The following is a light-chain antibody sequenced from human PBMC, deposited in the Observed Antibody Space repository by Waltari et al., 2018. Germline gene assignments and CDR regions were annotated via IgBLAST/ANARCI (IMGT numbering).Light chain of an antibody. J-gene: IGKJ1*01. Sequence: DVVMTQSPLSLPVILGQPASISCRTSESPVSSDGNTYLNWFQQRPGQSPRRLIYKVSNRDSGVPDRCSGSGSGTDFTLRISRGEAEDVGVYYCMQGIHRPWTFGQGTKVEIK. CDR1: ESPVSSDGNTY. V-gene: IGKV2-30*01. CDR2: KVS. CDR3: MQGIHRPWT.